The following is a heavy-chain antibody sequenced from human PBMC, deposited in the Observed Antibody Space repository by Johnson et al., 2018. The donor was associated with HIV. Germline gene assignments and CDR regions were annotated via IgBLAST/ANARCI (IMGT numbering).Heavy chain of an antibody. Sequence: QMLLVESGGGLVQPGGSLRLSCAASGFTFSSYAMHWVRQAPGKGLEWVAVISNDGSIKFSADSVKGRFTISKDNSKNTLYLQMNSLRAEDTAVYYCAKEDGSVGATSGNAFDIWGQGTMVTVSS. V-gene: IGHV3-30-3*01. CDR1: GFTFSSYA. CDR2: ISNDGSIK. J-gene: IGHJ3*02. D-gene: IGHD1-26*01. CDR3: AKEDGSVGATSGNAFDI.